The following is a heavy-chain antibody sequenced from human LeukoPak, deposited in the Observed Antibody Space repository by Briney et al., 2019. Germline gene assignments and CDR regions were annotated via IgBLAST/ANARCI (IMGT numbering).Heavy chain of an antibody. CDR2: IIPIFGTA. V-gene: IGHV1-69*06. Sequence: SVKVSCKASGGTFSSYAISWVRQAPGQGLEWMGGIIPIFGTANYAQKFQGRVTITADKSTSTAYMELSSLRSEDTAVYYCAGAYSSSWYDNAFDIWGQGTMVTVSS. CDR3: AGAYSSSWYDNAFDI. J-gene: IGHJ3*02. CDR1: GGTFSSYA. D-gene: IGHD6-13*01.